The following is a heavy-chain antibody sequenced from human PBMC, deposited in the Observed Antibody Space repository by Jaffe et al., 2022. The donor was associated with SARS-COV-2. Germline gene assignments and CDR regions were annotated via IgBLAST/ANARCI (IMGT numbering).Heavy chain of an antibody. V-gene: IGHV3-13*01. CDR2: IGTAGDT. CDR3: VRGAIWVSGRDYFDY. J-gene: IGHJ4*02. CDR1: GFTFSSYD. Sequence: EVQLVESGGGLVQPGGSLRLSCAASGFTFSSYDMHWVRQATGKGLEWVSAIGTAGDTYYPGSVKGRFTISRENAKNSLYLQMNSLRAGDTAVYYCVRGAIWVSGRDYFDYWGQGTLVTVSS. D-gene: IGHD3-10*01.